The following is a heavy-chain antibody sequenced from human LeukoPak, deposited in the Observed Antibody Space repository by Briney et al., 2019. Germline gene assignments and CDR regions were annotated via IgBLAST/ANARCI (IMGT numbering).Heavy chain of an antibody. CDR3: AREGFWSGYHD. CDR1: GGSISSGDYY. J-gene: IGHJ4*02. V-gene: IGHV4-30-4*08. CDR2: IYYSGST. D-gene: IGHD3-3*01. Sequence: SETLSLTCTVSGGSISSGDYYWSWIRQPPGKGLEWIGYIYYSGSTYYNPSLKSRVTISVDTSKNQFSLKLSPVTAADTAVYYCAREGFWSGYHDWGQGTLVTVSS.